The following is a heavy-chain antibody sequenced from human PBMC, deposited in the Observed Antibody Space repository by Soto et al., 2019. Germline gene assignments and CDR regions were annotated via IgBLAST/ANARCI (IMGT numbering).Heavy chain of an antibody. V-gene: IGHV4-4*02. J-gene: IGHJ4*02. D-gene: IGHD2-8*01. Sequence: QVQLQESRPGLVKPSGTLSLTCAVSGGSISSSNWWSWVRQPPGTGLEWIGEIYHSGSTNYNPSLKSRVTISVDKSKNQFSLKLSSVTAADTAVYYCASLVYAIPNSSGTQADYWGQGTLVTVSS. CDR2: IYHSGST. CDR1: GGSISSSNW. CDR3: ASLVYAIPNSSGTQADY.